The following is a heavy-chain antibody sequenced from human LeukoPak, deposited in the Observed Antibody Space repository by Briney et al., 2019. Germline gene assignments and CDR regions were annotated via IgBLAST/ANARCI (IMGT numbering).Heavy chain of an antibody. V-gene: IGHV3-53*01. CDR2: LYSDGNT. CDR1: VFTVIIND. Sequence: GGSLRLSCAASVFTVIINDMTSVRQAPGKGLEWVSVLYSDGNTKYADSVQGRFTISRDNSKNTLYLEMNSLSPDDTAVYYCASGVDPLAANTLAYWGQGTLVTVSS. D-gene: IGHD3-16*01. J-gene: IGHJ4*02. CDR3: ASGVDPLAANTLAY.